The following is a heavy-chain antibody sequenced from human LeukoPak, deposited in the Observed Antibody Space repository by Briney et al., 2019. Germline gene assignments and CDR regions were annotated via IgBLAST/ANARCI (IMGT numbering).Heavy chain of an antibody. J-gene: IGHJ5*02. D-gene: IGHD6-13*01. CDR1: GFTFSDYY. V-gene: IGHV3-11*01. Sequence: GGSLRLSCAASGFTFSDYYMTWIRQAPGKGLEWVSYISSSGGAIYYADSVKGRFTISRDNAKNSLYLQMNSLRAEDTAVYYCAREIVGYSSSWSSFDPWGQGTLVTVSS. CDR3: AREIVGYSSSWSSFDP. CDR2: ISSSGGAI.